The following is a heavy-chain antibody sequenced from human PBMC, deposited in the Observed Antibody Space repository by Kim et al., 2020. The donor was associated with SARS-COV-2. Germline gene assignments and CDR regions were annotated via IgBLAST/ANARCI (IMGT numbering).Heavy chain of an antibody. V-gene: IGHV4-39*01. D-gene: IGHD2-21*01. CDR3: ARHVRPTSKHGGQLWWWGFDY. J-gene: IGHJ4*02. CDR1: GGSISSSSYY. CDR2: IYYSGST. Sequence: SETLSLTCTVSGGSISSSSYYWGWIRQPPGKGLEWIGSIYYSGSTYYNPSLKSRVTISVDTSKNQFSLKLSSVTAADTAVYYCARHVRPTSKHGGQLWWWGFDYWGQGTLVTVSS.